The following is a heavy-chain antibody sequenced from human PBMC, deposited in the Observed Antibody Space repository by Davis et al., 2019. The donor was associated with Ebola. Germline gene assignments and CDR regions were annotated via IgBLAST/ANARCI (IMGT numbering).Heavy chain of an antibody. V-gene: IGHV1-18*01. CDR3: ARDRVAYYFDY. Sequence: ASVRVSCKASGYTFTSYGISWVRQAPGQGLEWMGWISAYNGNTNYAQRLQGRVTMTTDTSTSTAYMELRSLRSDDTAVYYCARDRVAYYFDYWGQGTLVTVSS. CDR2: ISAYNGNT. J-gene: IGHJ4*02. CDR1: GYTFTSYG.